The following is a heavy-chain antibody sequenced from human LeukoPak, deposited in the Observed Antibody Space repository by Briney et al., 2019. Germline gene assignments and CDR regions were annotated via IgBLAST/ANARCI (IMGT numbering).Heavy chain of an antibody. CDR1: GGSISYYY. CDR3: ARVSCSSTSCTRRDALDV. Sequence: SETMSLTCTVAGGSISYYYWSWIRQPPGKVLEWIGYIYYSGSTNYNPSLKSRVTISVDTSKNQFSLNLSSVTTADKAVYHCARVSCSSTSCTRRDALDVWGQGTMVTVSS. V-gene: IGHV4-59*01. CDR2: IYYSGST. J-gene: IGHJ3*01. D-gene: IGHD2-2*01.